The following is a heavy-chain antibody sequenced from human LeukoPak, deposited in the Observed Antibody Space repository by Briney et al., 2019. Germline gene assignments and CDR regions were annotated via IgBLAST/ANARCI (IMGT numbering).Heavy chain of an antibody. V-gene: IGHV4-59*01. J-gene: IGHJ4*02. D-gene: IGHD2-21*01. CDR3: ARLYNCGGDCFDH. CDR2: IYYSGST. Sequence: PSETLSLTCTVSGGSISSYYWSWIRQPPGKGLEWIGYIYYSGSTNYDPSLKSRVTISVDTSKNQFSLKLSSVTAADTAVYYCARLYNCGGDCFDHWGQGTLVTVSS. CDR1: GGSISSYY.